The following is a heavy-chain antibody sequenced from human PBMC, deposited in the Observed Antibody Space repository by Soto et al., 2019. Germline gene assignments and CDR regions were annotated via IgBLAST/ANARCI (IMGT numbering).Heavy chain of an antibody. CDR2: IYYSGST. J-gene: IGHJ6*02. V-gene: IGHV4-59*08. Sequence: SETLSLTCTVSGGSISSYYWSWIRQPPGKGLEWIGYIYYSGSTNYNPSLKSRVTISVDTSKNQFSLKLSSVTAADTAVYYCARLDYSWNDEGYYYGMDVWGQGTTVTVSS. CDR1: GGSISSYY. D-gene: IGHD1-20*01. CDR3: ARLDYSWNDEGYYYGMDV.